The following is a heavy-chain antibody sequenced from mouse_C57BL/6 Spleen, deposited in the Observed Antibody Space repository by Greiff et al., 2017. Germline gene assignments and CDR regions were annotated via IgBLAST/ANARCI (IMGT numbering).Heavy chain of an antibody. V-gene: IGHV2-2*01. CDR1: GFSLTSYG. J-gene: IGHJ1*03. Sequence: VQLQQSGPGLVQPSQSLSITCTVSGFSLTSYGVHWVRQSPGKGLEWLGVIWSGGSTDYNAAFISRLSISKDNSKSQVFFKMNSLQADDTAIYYCARNYYYVWYFDVWGTGTPVTVSS. CDR3: ARNYYYVWYFDV. CDR2: IWSGGST. D-gene: IGHD2-4*01.